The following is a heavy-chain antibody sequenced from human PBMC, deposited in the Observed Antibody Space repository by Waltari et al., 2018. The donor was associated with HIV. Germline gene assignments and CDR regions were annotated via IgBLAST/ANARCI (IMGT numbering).Heavy chain of an antibody. CDR3: AKSHGGWNFNWFDP. Sequence: EVQLVESGGGLVQPGGSLRLSCAASGFTFGGYAMSWARQAPGKGLEWVSGISWNTVNIGYADSVKGRFTISRDNAKNSLYLQMNSLRAEDTALYYCAKSHGGWNFNWFDPWGQGTLVTVSS. CDR2: ISWNTVNI. J-gene: IGHJ5*02. CDR1: GFTFGGYA. V-gene: IGHV3-9*01. D-gene: IGHD1-7*01.